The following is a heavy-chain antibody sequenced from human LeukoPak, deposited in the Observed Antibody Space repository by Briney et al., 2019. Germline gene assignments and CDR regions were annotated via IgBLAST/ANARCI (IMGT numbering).Heavy chain of an antibody. Sequence: GGSLRLSCAASGFTFSDYYMSWIRQAPGKGLEWVSYISSSGSTIYYADSVKGRFTISRDNAKNSLYLQMNSLKTEDSAVYYCTTVGIWFGHQGFDHWGQGTLVTVSS. J-gene: IGHJ4*02. CDR2: ISSSGSTI. CDR3: TTVGIWFGHQGFDH. V-gene: IGHV3-11*01. CDR1: GFTFSDYY. D-gene: IGHD3-10*01.